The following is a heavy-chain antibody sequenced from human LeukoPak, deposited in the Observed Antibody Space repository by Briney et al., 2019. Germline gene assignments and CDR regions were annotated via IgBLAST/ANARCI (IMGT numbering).Heavy chain of an antibody. CDR1: GYTLTELS. CDR3: ASTPLYSSGWYNGPRYFDY. V-gene: IGHV1-24*01. CDR2: FDPEDGET. Sequence: ASVKVSCKVSGYTLTELSMHWVRQAPGKGPEWMGGFDPEDGETIYAQKFQGRVTITADESTSTAYMELSSLRSEDTAVYYCASTPLYSSGWYNGPRYFDYWGQGTLVTVSS. D-gene: IGHD6-19*01. J-gene: IGHJ4*02.